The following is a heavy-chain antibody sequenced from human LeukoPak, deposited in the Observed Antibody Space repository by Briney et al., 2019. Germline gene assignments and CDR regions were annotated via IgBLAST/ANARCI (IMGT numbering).Heavy chain of an antibody. J-gene: IGHJ4*02. CDR3: AKDLHGSGPPDY. Sequence: GGSLRLSCVVSGFTVSSNYMSWVRQAPGKGLEWVSVIYRGGSTYYADSVKGRFTISRDNSKNTLYLQMNSLRAEDTAVYYCAKDLHGSGPPDYWGQGTLVTVSS. D-gene: IGHD3-10*01. CDR1: GFTVSSNY. CDR2: IYRGGST. V-gene: IGHV3-53*01.